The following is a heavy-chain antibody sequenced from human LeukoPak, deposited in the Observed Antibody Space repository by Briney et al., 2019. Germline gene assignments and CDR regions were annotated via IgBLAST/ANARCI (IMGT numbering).Heavy chain of an antibody. CDR3: ARADSSGWL. Sequence: SETLSLTCTVSGGSVSSGSYYWSWIRQPPGKGLEWIGYIYYSGSTNYNPSLKSRVTISVDTSKNQFSLKLSSVTAADTAVYYCARADSSGWLWGQGTLVTVSS. D-gene: IGHD6-19*01. J-gene: IGHJ4*02. CDR1: GGSVSSGSYY. V-gene: IGHV4-61*01. CDR2: IYYSGST.